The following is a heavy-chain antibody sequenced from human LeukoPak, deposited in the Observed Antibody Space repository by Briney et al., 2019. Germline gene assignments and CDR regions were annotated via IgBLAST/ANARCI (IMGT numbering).Heavy chain of an antibody. CDR3: AKTTRGPRGYSYGYWFDY. J-gene: IGHJ4*02. Sequence: GGSLRLSCAAYGFTFSIYATSWVRQAPGKGLEWVSAISGSGGSTYYADSVKGRFTISRDNSKNTLYLQMNSLRAEDTAVYYCAKTTRGPRGYSYGYWFDYWGQGTLVTVSS. CDR2: ISGSGGST. D-gene: IGHD5-18*01. V-gene: IGHV3-23*01. CDR1: GFTFSIYA.